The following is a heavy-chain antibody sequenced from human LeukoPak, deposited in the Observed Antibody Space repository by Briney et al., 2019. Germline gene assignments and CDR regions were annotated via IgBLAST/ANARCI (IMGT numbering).Heavy chain of an antibody. J-gene: IGHJ4*02. CDR2: IYPGDSDT. D-gene: IGHD3-22*01. CDR3: ARHSYYYDSSGYILGLDFDY. V-gene: IGHV5-51*01. CDR1: GYSFTSYW. Sequence: GESLKISCKGSGYSFTSYWIGWVRQMPGKGLEWMGIIYPGDSDTRYSPSFQGQVTISADKSISTAYLQWSSLKASDTAMYYCARHSYYYDSSGYILGLDFDYWGQGTLVTVSS.